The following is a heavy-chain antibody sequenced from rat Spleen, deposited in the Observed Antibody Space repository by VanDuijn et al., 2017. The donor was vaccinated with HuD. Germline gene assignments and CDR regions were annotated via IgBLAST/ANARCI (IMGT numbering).Heavy chain of an antibody. D-gene: IGHD5-1*01. Sequence: EVQLVESGGGLVQPGRSLKLSCAASGFTFSNYYMAWVRQAPTKGLEWVAYISTGGGSTYYRDSVKGRFTISRDNAKSTLYLQMDSLRSEDTATYYCTTAGLGTSPGYFDFWGPGTMVTVSS. J-gene: IGHJ1*01. CDR3: TTAGLGTSPGYFDF. V-gene: IGHV5-27*01. CDR2: ISTGGGST. CDR1: GFTFSNYY.